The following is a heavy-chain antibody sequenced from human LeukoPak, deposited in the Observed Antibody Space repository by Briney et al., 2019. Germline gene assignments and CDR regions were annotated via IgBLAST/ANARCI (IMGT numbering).Heavy chain of an antibody. CDR1: GFTFSSYG. Sequence: GGSLRLSCAASGFTFSSYGMHWVRQAPGKGLVWVSRINSDGSSTSYADSVKGRFTISRDNAKNTLYLQMNSLRAEDTAVYYCARPGARGYFDYWGQGTLVTVSS. CDR2: INSDGSST. V-gene: IGHV3-74*01. CDR3: ARPGARGYFDY. J-gene: IGHJ4*02. D-gene: IGHD1-14*01.